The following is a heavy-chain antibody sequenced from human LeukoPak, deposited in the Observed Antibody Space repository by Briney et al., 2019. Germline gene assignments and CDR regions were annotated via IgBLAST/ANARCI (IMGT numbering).Heavy chain of an antibody. CDR3: ARDLIVVVPAAMEDY. V-gene: IGHV1-2*02. CDR2: INPNSGGT. J-gene: IGHJ4*02. Sequence: GASVKVSCKASGYTFSGYYIHWVRQAPGQGLEWMGWINPNSGGTNYAQKFQGRVTMTRDTSISTAYMELSRLRSDDTAVYYCARDLIVVVPAAMEDYWGQGTLVTVSS. CDR1: GYTFSGYY. D-gene: IGHD2-2*01.